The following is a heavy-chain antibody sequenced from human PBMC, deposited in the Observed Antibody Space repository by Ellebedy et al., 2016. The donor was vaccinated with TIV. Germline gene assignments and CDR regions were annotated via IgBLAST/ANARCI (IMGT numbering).Heavy chain of an antibody. CDR2: IGNNNGNT. V-gene: IGHV1-18*01. CDR1: SYTFTTHG. D-gene: IGHD6-19*01. CDR3: ARVMAGNTPYY. J-gene: IGHJ4*02. Sequence: ASVKVSXKASSYTFTTHGITWVRQAPGQGLEWMGWIGNNNGNTRYTQKFQGRVTLTTDTSTSTAYMELGSLRSDDTAVYYCARVMAGNTPYYWGQGTLVIVSS.